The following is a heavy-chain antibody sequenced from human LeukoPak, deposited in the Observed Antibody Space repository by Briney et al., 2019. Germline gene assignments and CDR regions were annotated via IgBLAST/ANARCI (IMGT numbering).Heavy chain of an antibody. CDR1: GGSVNSDNYY. V-gene: IGHV4-61*01. CDR2: ISYSGRA. D-gene: IGHD2-2*01. J-gene: IGHJ4*02. CDR3: ARDFCSTTSCHFDY. Sequence: KPSETLSLTCTVSGGSVNSDNYYWTWIRQPPGKGLEWFGYISYSGRATYNPSLKSQVTMSIDTSKNQFSLKLSSVTAADTAVYYCARDFCSTTSCHFDYWGQGTLITVSS.